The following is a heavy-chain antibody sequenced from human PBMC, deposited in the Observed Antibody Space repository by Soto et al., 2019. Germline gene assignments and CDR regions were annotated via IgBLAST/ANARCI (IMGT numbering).Heavy chain of an antibody. Sequence: PGGSLRLSCAASGFTFSSYAMHWVRQAPGKGLEWVAVISYDGSNKYYADSVKGRFTISRDNSKNTLYLQMNSLRAEDTAVYYCARDTAMVSSNYYYGMDVWGQGTTVTVSS. D-gene: IGHD5-18*01. J-gene: IGHJ6*02. CDR3: ARDTAMVSSNYYYGMDV. CDR1: GFTFSSYA. V-gene: IGHV3-30-3*01. CDR2: ISYDGSNK.